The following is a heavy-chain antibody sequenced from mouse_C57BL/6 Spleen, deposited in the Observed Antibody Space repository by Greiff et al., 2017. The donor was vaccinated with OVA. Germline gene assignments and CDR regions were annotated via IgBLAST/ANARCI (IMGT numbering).Heavy chain of an antibody. CDR2: IWRGGST. Sequence: VQLQESGPGLVQPSQSLSITCTVSGFSLTSYGVHWVRQSPGKGLEWLGVIWRGGSTDYNAAFMSRLSITKDNSKSQVFFKMNSLQADDTAIYYCAKNDGYGGTWFAYWGQGTLVTVSA. V-gene: IGHV2-5*01. D-gene: IGHD2-3*01. CDR1: GFSLTSYG. J-gene: IGHJ3*01. CDR3: AKNDGYGGTWFAY.